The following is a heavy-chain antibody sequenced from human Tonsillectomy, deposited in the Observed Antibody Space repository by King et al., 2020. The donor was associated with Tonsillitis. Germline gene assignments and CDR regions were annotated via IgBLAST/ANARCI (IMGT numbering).Heavy chain of an antibody. CDR3: ARLTGNKYDDTWYLWFDP. Sequence: QLQESGPGLVKPSETLSLTCTVSGGFISGYYWNWMRQSPGKGLEWIGRFYSSGSADYNPSLRSRLTMSVDTSENQFSLQLSSVTAADTAVYYCARLTGNKYDDTWYLWFDPWGQGPPVTVSS. J-gene: IGHJ5*02. CDR1: GGFISGYY. V-gene: IGHV4-59*08. D-gene: IGHD3-9*01. CDR2: FYSSGSA.